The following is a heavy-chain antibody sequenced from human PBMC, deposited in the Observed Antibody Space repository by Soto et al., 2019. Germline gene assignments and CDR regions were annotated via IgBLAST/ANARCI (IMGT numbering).Heavy chain of an antibody. D-gene: IGHD5-18*01. CDR1: GGSISSSNW. J-gene: IGHJ4*02. CDR2: IYHSGST. V-gene: IGHV4-4*02. CDR3: ARDLSGYSYGYGGPIDY. Sequence: QVQLQESGPGLVKPSGTLSLTCAVSGGSISSSNWWSWVRQPPGKGLEWIGEIYHSGSTNYNPSLKSRVTIPVDKSKNQFSLKLSSVTAADTAVYYCARDLSGYSYGYGGPIDYWGQGTLVTVSS.